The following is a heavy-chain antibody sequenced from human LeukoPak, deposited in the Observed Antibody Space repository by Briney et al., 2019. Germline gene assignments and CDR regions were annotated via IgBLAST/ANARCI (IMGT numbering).Heavy chain of an antibody. CDR2: ISGSGTTI. V-gene: IGHV3-11*04. CDR3: ARSVGGFMVRGVYFDY. Sequence: GGSLRLSCAASGFTFSDYYMSWIRQAPGKGLEWVSYISGSGTTIYYADSVKGRFTISRDNAKNSLYLQMNSLRAEDTAVYYCARSVGGFMVRGVYFDYWGQGTLVTVSS. CDR1: GFTFSDYY. D-gene: IGHD3-10*01. J-gene: IGHJ4*02.